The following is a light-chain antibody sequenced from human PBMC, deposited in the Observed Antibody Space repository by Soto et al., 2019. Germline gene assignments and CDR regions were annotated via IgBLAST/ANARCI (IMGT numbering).Light chain of an antibody. V-gene: IGKV3-20*01. CDR2: GVS. Sequence: VVLTQSPGTLSLSPGERATLSCRASQSVRSMYLAWYQQKPGQAPRLLIHGVSTRATGIPDRFSGSGSGKDFTLTISRLEPEDFAVYYCQQYVTSPYIFGQGTKLEIK. CDR1: QSVRSMY. J-gene: IGKJ2*01. CDR3: QQYVTSPYI.